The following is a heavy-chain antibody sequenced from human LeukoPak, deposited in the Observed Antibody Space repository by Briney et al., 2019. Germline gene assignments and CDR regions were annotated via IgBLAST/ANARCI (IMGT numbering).Heavy chain of an antibody. V-gene: IGHV4-34*01. J-gene: IGHJ4*02. CDR3: ASTGYSSGWYRY. D-gene: IGHD6-19*01. CDR1: GGSFSGYY. CDR2: INHSGST. Sequence: PSETLSLTCAVHGGSFSGYYWSWIRQPPGKGLEWIGEINHSGSTNYNPSLKSRVTISVDTSKNQFSLKLSSVTAADTAVYYCASTGYSSGWYRYWGQGTLVTVSS.